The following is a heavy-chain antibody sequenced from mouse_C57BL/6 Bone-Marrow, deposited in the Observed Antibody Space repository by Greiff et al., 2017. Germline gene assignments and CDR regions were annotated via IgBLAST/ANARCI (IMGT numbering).Heavy chain of an antibody. CDR2: IYIGNGYT. J-gene: IGHJ2*01. D-gene: IGHD2-2*01. V-gene: IGHV1-58*01. Sequence: DVKLQESGAELVRPGSSVKMSCKTSGYTFTSYGINWVKQRPGQGLEWIGYIYIGNGYTEYNEKFKGKATLTSDTSSSTAYMQLSSLTSEDSAIYFCARGLWLRPYYFDYWGQGTTLTVSS. CDR1: GYTFTSYG. CDR3: ARGLWLRPYYFDY.